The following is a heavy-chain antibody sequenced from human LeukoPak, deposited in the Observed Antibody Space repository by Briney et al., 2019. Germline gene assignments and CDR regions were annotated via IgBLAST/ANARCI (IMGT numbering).Heavy chain of an antibody. D-gene: IGHD4-23*01. J-gene: IGHJ3*02. CDR2: IYYSGST. V-gene: IGHV4-30-4*08. CDR1: GGSISSADYY. CDR3: ARSNSELVVDAFDI. Sequence: PSETLSLTCTVSGGSISSADYYWSWIRQPPGKGLEWIGYIYYSGSTYYNPSLKSRVTISIDTSKNQFSLKLSSVTAADTAVYYCARSNSELVVDAFDIWGQGTMVTVSS.